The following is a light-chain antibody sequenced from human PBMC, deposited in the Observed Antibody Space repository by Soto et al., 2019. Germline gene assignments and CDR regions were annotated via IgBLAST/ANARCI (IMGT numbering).Light chain of an antibody. J-gene: IGKJ2*01. V-gene: IGKV1-5*03. CDR3: QQYNSDSPYT. CDR2: KAS. CDR1: QSISSW. Sequence: DIQMTQSPSTLSASVGDRVTITCRASQSISSWLAWYQQKPGKAPKLLIYKASSLESGVPSRFSGSESGTEFTLTISSLQPDDFATYYCQQYNSDSPYTFGQWTKLEIK.